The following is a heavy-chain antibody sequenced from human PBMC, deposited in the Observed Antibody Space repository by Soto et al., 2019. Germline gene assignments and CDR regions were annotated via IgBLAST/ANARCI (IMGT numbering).Heavy chain of an antibody. CDR3: ARDRDYYDSSGYYPY. V-gene: IGHV1-69*13. CDR2: IIPIFGTA. Sequence: SVKVSCKASGGTFSSYAISWVRQAPGQGLEWMGGIIPIFGTANYAQKFQGRVTITADESTSTAYMELSSLRSEDTAVYYCARDRDYYDSSGYYPYWGQGTLVTVSS. D-gene: IGHD3-22*01. CDR1: GGTFSSYA. J-gene: IGHJ4*02.